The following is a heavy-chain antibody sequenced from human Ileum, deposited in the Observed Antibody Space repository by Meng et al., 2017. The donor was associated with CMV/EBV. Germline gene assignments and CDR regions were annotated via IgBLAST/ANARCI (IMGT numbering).Heavy chain of an antibody. Sequence: GGSLRLSCAASGFTFHNYAMSWVRQAPGKGLEWVASISGAGTRDYGDSVKGRFTISRDNSRNTVYLEINNLRDDDTAAYFCAKEATIKAFGNYYHGMDVWGQGTTVTVSS. CDR3: AKEATIKAFGNYYHGMDV. V-gene: IGHV3-23*02. CDR1: GFTFHNYA. J-gene: IGHJ6*02. CDR2: ISGAGTR. D-gene: IGHD3-3*01.